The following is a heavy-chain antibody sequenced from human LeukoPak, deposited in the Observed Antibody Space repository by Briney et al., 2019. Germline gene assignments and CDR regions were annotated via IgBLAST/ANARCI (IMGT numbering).Heavy chain of an antibody. D-gene: IGHD6-19*01. Sequence: QPGGPLRLPCAASGFTFSSYGMHGVRQAPGKGLEGWGAIWYDGSNKYYADSVKGRFTISRDNSKNTLYLQMNSLRAEGTAVYYCARDENSSGWHPLDYWGQGTLVTVSS. CDR2: IWYDGSNK. V-gene: IGHV3-33*01. CDR1: GFTFSSYG. J-gene: IGHJ4*02. CDR3: ARDENSSGWHPLDY.